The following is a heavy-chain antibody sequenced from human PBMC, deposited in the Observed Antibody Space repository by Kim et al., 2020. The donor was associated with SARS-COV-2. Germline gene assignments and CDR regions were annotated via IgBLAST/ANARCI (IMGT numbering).Heavy chain of an antibody. Sequence: GGSLRLSCAASGFSFSNAWMSWGRPAPGKVVEWGGRNESKTDVGTTDYAAPVKCRFTIARDDSKNTLYLQMNSLKTEDTAVYYCTTDQPVRFDPWGQRTLVTVS. CDR3: TTDQPVRFDP. J-gene: IGHJ5*02. CDR1: GFSFSNAW. CDR2: NESKTDVGTT. V-gene: IGHV3-15*04.